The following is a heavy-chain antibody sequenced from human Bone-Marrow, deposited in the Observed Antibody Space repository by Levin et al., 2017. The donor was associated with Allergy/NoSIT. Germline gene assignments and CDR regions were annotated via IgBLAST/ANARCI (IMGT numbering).Heavy chain of an antibody. D-gene: IGHD5/OR15-5a*01. CDR3: ARQSRIENWFDP. CDR1: GDSVTSSDYY. J-gene: IGHJ5*02. V-gene: IGHV4-39*01. Sequence: SETLSLTCTVAGDSVTSSDYYWAWIRQPPGKGLEWIGSIYYSGSTYHNPSLKSRLTISVDTSKNQFSLKLTSVTAADTAVYYCARQSRIENWFDPWGQGTLVTVSS. CDR2: IYYSGST.